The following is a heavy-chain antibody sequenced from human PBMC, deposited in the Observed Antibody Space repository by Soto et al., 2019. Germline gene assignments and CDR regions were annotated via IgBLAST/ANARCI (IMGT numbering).Heavy chain of an antibody. CDR1: VDTFSSYS. CDR3: ARDFWSGTSLYYYYYGMDV. D-gene: IGHD3-3*01. CDR2: ISSSSSTI. Sequence: GGSLRLSCSASVDTFSSYSMNWVRPAPGKGLEWVSYISSSSSTIYYADSVKGRFTISRDNAKNSLYLQMNSLRDEDTAVYYCARDFWSGTSLYYYYYGMDVWGQGTTVTVSS. J-gene: IGHJ6*02. V-gene: IGHV3-48*02.